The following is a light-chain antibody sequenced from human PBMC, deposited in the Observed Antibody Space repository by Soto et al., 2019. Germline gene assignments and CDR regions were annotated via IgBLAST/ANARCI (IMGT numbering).Light chain of an antibody. CDR1: SSDVGGYNY. J-gene: IGLJ1*01. Sequence: QSVLTQPASVSGSPGQSITISCTGTSSDVGGYNYVSWYQQHPGKAPKLMIYDVSNWPSGVSNRFSGSKSGNTASLTISGLQAEDEAYYYCSSHTNRSPLIFGTGTKVTDL. CDR3: SSHTNRSPLI. V-gene: IGLV2-14*01. CDR2: DVS.